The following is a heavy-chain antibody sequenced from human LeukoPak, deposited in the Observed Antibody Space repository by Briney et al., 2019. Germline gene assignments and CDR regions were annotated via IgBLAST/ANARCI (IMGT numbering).Heavy chain of an antibody. CDR1: GYTFTDYY. CDR2: VDPEDGET. J-gene: IGHJ4*02. V-gene: IGHV1-69-2*01. CDR3: ATTKGTIPYFDH. D-gene: IGHD3-3*01. Sequence: VKISCXVSGYTFTDYYMYWVQQAPGKGLEWMGLVDPEDGETKYAEKFQGRVTIIADTSTDTAYMELSSLRSEDTAVYYCATTKGTIPYFDHWGQGTLVTVSS.